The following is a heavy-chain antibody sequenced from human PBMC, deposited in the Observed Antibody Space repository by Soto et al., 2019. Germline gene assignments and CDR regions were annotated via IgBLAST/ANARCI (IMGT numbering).Heavy chain of an antibody. D-gene: IGHD3-3*01. Sequence: EVQLLESGGGLVQPGGSLRLSCTASGFTFSRDAMSWVRQAPGKGLEWVATINNSGASTNYADSVKGRFTISRDNSKNTLYVQMSSLRANDPAVYYCAKVTIFGVVDYWGQGTLVTVSS. CDR2: INNSGAST. CDR3: AKVTIFGVVDY. J-gene: IGHJ4*02. V-gene: IGHV3-23*01. CDR1: GFTFSRDA.